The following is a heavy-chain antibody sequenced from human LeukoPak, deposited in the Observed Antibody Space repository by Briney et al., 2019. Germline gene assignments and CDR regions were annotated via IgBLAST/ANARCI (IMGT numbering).Heavy chain of an antibody. V-gene: IGHV4-34*01. CDR3: ARGLRQGSAWSWGPKEKSYQYMDV. D-gene: IGHD6-19*01. J-gene: IGHJ6*04. Sequence: SETLSLTCGVSGGSFSSHYWTWIRQPPGKGLEWIGEINPRGSINYNPSLESRVTVSADTSRNQLSLSLTSVTAADSAVYFCARGLRQGSAWSWGPKEKSYQYMDVWGTGTTVIVSS. CDR1: GGSFSSHY. CDR2: INPRGSI.